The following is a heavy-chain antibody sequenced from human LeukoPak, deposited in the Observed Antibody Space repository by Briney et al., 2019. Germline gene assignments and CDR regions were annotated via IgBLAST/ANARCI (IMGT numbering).Heavy chain of an antibody. CDR3: ARGGPPYDFWSGPRFDY. V-gene: IGHV3-48*01. J-gene: IGHJ4*02. Sequence: GGSLRLSCGASGFTFSSYSMTWVRQAPGKGLEWVSYISSSSSTMYYADSVKGRFTISRDNGKNSLYLQMNSLRAEDTAVYYCARGGPPYDFWSGPRFDYWGQGTLVTVSS. CDR1: GFTFSSYS. D-gene: IGHD3-3*01. CDR2: ISSSSSTM.